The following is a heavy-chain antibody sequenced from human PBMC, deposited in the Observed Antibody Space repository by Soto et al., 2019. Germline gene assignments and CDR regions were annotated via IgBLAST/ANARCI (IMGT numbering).Heavy chain of an antibody. D-gene: IGHD6-13*01. Sequence: GASVKVSCKASGYTFTSYGISWVRQAPGQGLEWMGWISAYNGNTNYAQKLQGRVTMTTDTSTSTAYMELRSLRSDDTAVYYCASTSPYRSSWYYDYWGQGTLVPVSS. J-gene: IGHJ4*02. CDR1: GYTFTSYG. CDR2: ISAYNGNT. CDR3: ASTSPYRSSWYYDY. V-gene: IGHV1-18*01.